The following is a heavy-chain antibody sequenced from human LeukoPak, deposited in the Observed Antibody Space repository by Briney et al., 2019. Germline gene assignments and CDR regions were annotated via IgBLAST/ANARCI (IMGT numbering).Heavy chain of an antibody. CDR2: IYYSGST. V-gene: IGHV4-39*07. CDR1: GGSISSSSYY. J-gene: IGHJ4*02. CDR3: ARDHGSGSGFDY. D-gene: IGHD3-10*01. Sequence: SETLSLTCTVSGGSISSSSYYWGWIRQPPGKGLEWIGSIYYSGSTYYNPSLKSRVPISVDTSKNQFSLKLSSVTAADTAVYYCARDHGSGSGFDYWGQGTLVTVSS.